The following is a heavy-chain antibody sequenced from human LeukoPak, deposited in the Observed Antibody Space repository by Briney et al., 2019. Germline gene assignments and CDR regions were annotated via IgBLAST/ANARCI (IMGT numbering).Heavy chain of an antibody. CDR3: ARSYGHSIDY. V-gene: IGHV3-7*01. D-gene: IGHD3-10*01. Sequence: GGSLRLSCAASGLTFRNFWMCWVRQAPGKGLEWAATIKQDGSGQYYVDSAKGRFTISRDNAQNSLYLQMNNLRAEDTAVYYCARSYGHSIDYWGQGTLVTVSS. J-gene: IGHJ4*02. CDR2: IKQDGSGQ. CDR1: GLTFRNFW.